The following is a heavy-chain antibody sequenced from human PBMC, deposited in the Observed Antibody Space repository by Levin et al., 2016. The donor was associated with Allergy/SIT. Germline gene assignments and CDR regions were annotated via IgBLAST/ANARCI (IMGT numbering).Heavy chain of an antibody. Sequence: WIRQPPGKGLEWVSSISSSSSYIYYADSVKGRFTISRDNAKNSLYLQMNSLRAEDTAVYYCARAANYYDSSGYYHYYFDYWGQGTLVTVSS. D-gene: IGHD3-22*01. CDR3: ARAANYYDSSGYYHYYFDY. J-gene: IGHJ4*02. V-gene: IGHV3-21*01. CDR2: ISSSSSYI.